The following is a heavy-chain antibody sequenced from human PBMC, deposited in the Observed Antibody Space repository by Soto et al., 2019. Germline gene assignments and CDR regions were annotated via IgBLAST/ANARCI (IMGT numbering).Heavy chain of an antibody. CDR1: GGSISSSSYY. Sequence: PSETLSLTCTVSGGSISSSSYYWGWIRQHPGKGLEWIGNIYYSGSTYYNPSLKSRVTISVDTSKNQFSLKLSSVTAADTAVYYCARVPPGPNYYGSGSYSGHAFDIWGQGTMVTVSS. J-gene: IGHJ3*02. D-gene: IGHD3-10*01. V-gene: IGHV4-31*03. CDR2: IYYSGST. CDR3: ARVPPGPNYYGSGSYSGHAFDI.